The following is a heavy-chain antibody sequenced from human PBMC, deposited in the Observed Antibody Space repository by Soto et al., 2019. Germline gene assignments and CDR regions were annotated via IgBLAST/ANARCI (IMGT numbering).Heavy chain of an antibody. V-gene: IGHV3-9*01. CDR3: ARMTLAGFDY. CDR1: AFTFEDYA. D-gene: IGHD6-19*01. CDR2: ISWNSGNI. Sequence: EVQLVESGGGLVQPGRSLRLSCAASAFTFEDYAMHWVRQAPGKGLEWVSGISWNSGNIGYADSVKCRFTISRDNAKNSLYLQMNSLRPEDTAWYYCARMTLAGFDYWGQGTLVTVSS. J-gene: IGHJ4*02.